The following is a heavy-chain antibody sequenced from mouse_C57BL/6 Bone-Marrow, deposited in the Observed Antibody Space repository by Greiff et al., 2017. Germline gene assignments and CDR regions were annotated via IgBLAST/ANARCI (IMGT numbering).Heavy chain of an antibody. CDR1: GYAFRSSW. J-gene: IGHJ3*01. CDR2: FSPGDGDT. CDR3: TRGGYGAWFAY. D-gene: IGHD2-2*01. Sequence: QVQLQQSGPELVKPGASVKISCKASGYAFRSSWMNWVKQRPGKGLEWIGRFSPGDGDTTYNGKFKGKATLTADKSYSTAYLQLSSLTSEDSAVDCCTRGGYGAWFAYWGQGTLVTVSA. V-gene: IGHV1-82*01.